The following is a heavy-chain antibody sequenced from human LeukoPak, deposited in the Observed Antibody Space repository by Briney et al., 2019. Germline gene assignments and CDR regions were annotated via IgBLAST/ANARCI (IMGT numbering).Heavy chain of an antibody. CDR1: GYTFTSYG. Sequence: ASVKVSCKASGYTFTSYGISGVRQAPGQGLEWMGWISAYNGNTNYAQKLQGRVTMTTDTSTSTAYMELRSLRSGDTAVYYCARRGYCSSTSCYAVEFDYWGQGTLVTVSS. CDR2: ISAYNGNT. V-gene: IGHV1-18*01. J-gene: IGHJ4*02. CDR3: ARRGYCSSTSCYAVEFDY. D-gene: IGHD2-2*01.